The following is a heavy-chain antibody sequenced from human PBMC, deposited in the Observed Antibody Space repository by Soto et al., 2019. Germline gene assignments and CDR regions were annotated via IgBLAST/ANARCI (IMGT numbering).Heavy chain of an antibody. CDR3: VRWGTDSRLNWFDP. V-gene: IGHV4-4*02. CDR2: ISFTGST. Sequence: QVQLQESGPGLVKPSETLSLTCVVSGASISSGNWWNWVRQSPGKGLEWIGEISFTGSTNYNPSLRMRATISADKSKNQFSLRLSAVTAADTAVYYCVRWGTDSRLNWFDPWGRGTQVIVSS. J-gene: IGHJ5*02. CDR1: GASISSGNW. D-gene: IGHD3-16*01.